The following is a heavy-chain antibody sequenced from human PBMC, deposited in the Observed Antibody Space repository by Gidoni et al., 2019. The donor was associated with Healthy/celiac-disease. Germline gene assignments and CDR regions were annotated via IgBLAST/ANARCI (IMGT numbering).Heavy chain of an antibody. CDR3: ARDRLVVVTAIYWYFDL. J-gene: IGHJ2*01. CDR2: ISYDGSNK. Sequence: QVQLVESGGGVVQPGRSLRLSCAASGFTFSSYAMHGVRQAPGKGLEWVAVISYDGSNKYYADSVKGRFTISRDNSKNTLYLQMNSLRAEDTAVYYCARDRLVVVTAIYWYFDLWGRGTLVTVSS. CDR1: GFTFSSYA. V-gene: IGHV3-30*01. D-gene: IGHD2-21*02.